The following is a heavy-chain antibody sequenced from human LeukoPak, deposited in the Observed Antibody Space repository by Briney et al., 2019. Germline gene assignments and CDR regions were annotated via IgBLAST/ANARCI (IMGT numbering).Heavy chain of an antibody. CDR3: ARGGGRVISYRFDY. CDR2: MHHSGST. V-gene: IGHV4-38-2*02. CDR1: LYAITSGYY. J-gene: IGHJ4*02. D-gene: IGHD3-22*01. Sequence: SETLSLTFKFSLYAITSGYYLGLIWPSPRKGLEWIGSMHHSGSTDYNPSLRSRVTISGDTSRNQFFLKLTSVTVADTAIYFCARGGGRVISYRFDYWGQGRLVTVSS.